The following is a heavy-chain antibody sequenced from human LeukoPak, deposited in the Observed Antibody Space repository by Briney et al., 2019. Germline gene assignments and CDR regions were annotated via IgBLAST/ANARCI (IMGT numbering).Heavy chain of an antibody. D-gene: IGHD5-18*01. Sequence: PGGSLRLSCAASGFTFSSYGMHWVRQAPGKGLEWEAFIRYDGSNKYYADSVKGRFTISRDNSKNTLYLQMNSLRAEDTAVYYCAKVTGIQLWLGDYWGQGTLVTVSS. J-gene: IGHJ4*02. V-gene: IGHV3-30*02. CDR1: GFTFSSYG. CDR2: IRYDGSNK. CDR3: AKVTGIQLWLGDY.